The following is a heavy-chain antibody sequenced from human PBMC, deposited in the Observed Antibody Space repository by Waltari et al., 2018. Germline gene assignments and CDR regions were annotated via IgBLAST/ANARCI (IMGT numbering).Heavy chain of an antibody. CDR2: IYYSGST. Sequence: QLQLQESGPGLVKPSETLSLTCTVSGGSISSSSYYWGWVRQPPGKGLEWIGSIYYSGSTYYNPSLKSRVTISVDTSKNQFSLRLSSVTAADTAVYYCARGGSYGRGSDYWGQGTLVTVSS. J-gene: IGHJ4*02. V-gene: IGHV4-39*01. CDR3: ARGGSYGRGSDY. CDR1: GGSISSSSYY. D-gene: IGHD5-18*01.